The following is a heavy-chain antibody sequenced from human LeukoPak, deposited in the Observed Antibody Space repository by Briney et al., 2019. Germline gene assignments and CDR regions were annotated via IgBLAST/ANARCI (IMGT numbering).Heavy chain of an antibody. D-gene: IGHD6-19*01. CDR2: ISYDGSNK. J-gene: IGHJ4*02. V-gene: IGHV3-30*18. CDR1: GFTFSSYG. Sequence: PGRSLRLSCAASGFTFSSYGMHWVRQAPGKGLEWVAVISYDGSNKYYADSVKGRFTISRDNSKNTLYLQMNSLRAEDTAVYYCAKSEALAMYSSGWYPLDYWGQGTLVTVSS. CDR3: AKSEALAMYSSGWYPLDY.